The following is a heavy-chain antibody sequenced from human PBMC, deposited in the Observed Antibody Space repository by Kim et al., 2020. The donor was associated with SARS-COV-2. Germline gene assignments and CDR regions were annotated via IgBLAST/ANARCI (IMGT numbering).Heavy chain of an antibody. V-gene: IGHV3-21*01. Sequence: GGSLRLSCAASGFTFSSYSMNWVRQAPGKGLEWVSSISSSSSYIYYADSVKGRFTISRDNAKNSLYLQMNSLRAEDTAVYYCARVPLTNYGDFPSHLDYWGQGTLVTVSS. D-gene: IGHD4-17*01. CDR1: GFTFSSYS. CDR2: ISSSSSYI. CDR3: ARVPLTNYGDFPSHLDY. J-gene: IGHJ4*02.